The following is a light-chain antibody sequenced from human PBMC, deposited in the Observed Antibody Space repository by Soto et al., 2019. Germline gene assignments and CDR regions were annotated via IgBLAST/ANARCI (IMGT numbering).Light chain of an antibody. CDR2: GNS. V-gene: IGLV1-40*01. J-gene: IGLJ1*01. CDR3: QSYDSSLSGYV. CDR1: GSNIGAGYE. Sequence: QSVLTQPPSVSGARGQRVTISCTGSGSNIGAGYEVHWYQQLPGTAPKLLIYGNSNRPSGVPDRFSGSKSGTSASLAITGLQAEDEADYYCQSYDSSLSGYVFGTGTKLTVL.